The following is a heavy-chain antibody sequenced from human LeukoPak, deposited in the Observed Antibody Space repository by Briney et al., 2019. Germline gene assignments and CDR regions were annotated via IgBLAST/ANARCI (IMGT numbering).Heavy chain of an antibody. D-gene: IGHD2-15*01. CDR1: GGSISSYY. V-gene: IGHV4-59*01. CDR3: ARGSCSGGSCYPTYGMDV. Sequence: SETLSLTCTVSGGSISSYYWSWIRQPPGKGLEWIGYIYYSGSTNYNPSLKSRGTISVDTSKNQLSLKLSSVTAADTAVYYCARGSCSGGSCYPTYGMDVWGQGTTVTVSS. CDR2: IYYSGST. J-gene: IGHJ6*02.